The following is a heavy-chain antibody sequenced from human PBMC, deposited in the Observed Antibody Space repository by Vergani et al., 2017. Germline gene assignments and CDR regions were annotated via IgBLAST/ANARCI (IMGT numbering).Heavy chain of an antibody. CDR1: GVSINDSDSY. J-gene: IGHJ4*02. CDR3: ARDRDLSTIDY. CDR2: IYHSGSP. V-gene: IGHV4-30-4*08. D-gene: IGHD3-16*02. Sequence: QVQLQESGPGVVKASQTLSLTCTVSGVSINDSDSYLTWIRQSPGKGLEWIGYIYHSGSPFYNPSLKSRFTISIDTSRNRFSLRLPSVTAADTAVYFCARDRDLSTIDYWVQGTLVTVSS.